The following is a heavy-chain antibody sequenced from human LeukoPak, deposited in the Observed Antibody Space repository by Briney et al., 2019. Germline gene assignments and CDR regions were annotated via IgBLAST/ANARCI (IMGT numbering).Heavy chain of an antibody. CDR3: ARDSTGEWLFPLDAFDI. J-gene: IGHJ3*02. CDR1: GFTFSSYS. D-gene: IGHD3-3*01. V-gene: IGHV3-21*01. Sequence: KSGGSLRLSCAASGFTFSSYSMNWVRQAPGKGLGWVSSISSSSSYIYYADSVKGRFTISRDNAKNSLYLQMNSLRAEDTAVYYCARDSTGEWLFPLDAFDIWGQGTMVTVSS. CDR2: ISSSSSYI.